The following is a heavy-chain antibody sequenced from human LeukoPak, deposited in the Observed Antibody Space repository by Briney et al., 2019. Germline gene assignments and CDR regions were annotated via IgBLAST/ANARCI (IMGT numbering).Heavy chain of an antibody. CDR1: GGSFSGYY. V-gene: IGHV4-34*01. D-gene: IGHD2-15*01. Sequence: PSETLSLNCAVYGGSFSGYYWSWIRQPPGKGLEWIGEINHSGSTNYNPSLKSRVTISVDTSKNQFSLKLSSVTAADTAVYYCARGLTVVVVAATLSDWFDPWGQGTLVTVSS. CDR3: ARGLTVVVVAATLSDWFDP. J-gene: IGHJ5*02. CDR2: INHSGST.